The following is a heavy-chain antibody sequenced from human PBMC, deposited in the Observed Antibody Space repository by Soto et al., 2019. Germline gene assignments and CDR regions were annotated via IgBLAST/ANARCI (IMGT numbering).Heavy chain of an antibody. V-gene: IGHV3-74*01. D-gene: IGHD2-2*01. CDR1: VFTFSTYC. CDR2: INSDGSRK. Sequence: GSLRLSCAASVFTFSTYCMHWVRQLPGKGLVWVSRINSDGSRKTYADSVRGRFTVSRDNAKNTLYLQMNSLRDEDTAVYYCKTDVVVVPSSNGPRDYWGQGTLVTVSS. J-gene: IGHJ4*02. CDR3: KTDVVVVPSSNGPRDY.